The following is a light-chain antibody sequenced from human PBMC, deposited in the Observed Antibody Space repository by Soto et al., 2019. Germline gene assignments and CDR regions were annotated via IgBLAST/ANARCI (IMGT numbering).Light chain of an antibody. Sequence: DIQLTQSPSFLSASVGDRVTTTCRASQGISSYLAWYQQKPGKAPKLLIYAASSLQSGVPSRFSGSGSGTDFTLTISSLQPEDFATYYCQQSYSTPRTFGQGTKVDI. V-gene: IGKV1-39*01. CDR2: AAS. CDR1: QGISSY. J-gene: IGKJ1*01. CDR3: QQSYSTPRT.